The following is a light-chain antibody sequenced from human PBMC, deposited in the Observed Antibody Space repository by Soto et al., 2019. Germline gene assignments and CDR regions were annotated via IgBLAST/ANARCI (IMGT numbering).Light chain of an antibody. CDR1: SSDVGGYNY. CDR2: DVG. Sequence: QAVLTQPASVSGSPGQSITISCPGTSSDVGGYNYVSWYQQHPGKAPKLMIYDVGNRPSGVSNRISGAKSGNIDALTISGLQAEDVVSYYCSSYTSSSTVVFGGGTKVTVL. J-gene: IGLJ2*01. CDR3: SSYTSSSTVV. V-gene: IGLV2-14*01.